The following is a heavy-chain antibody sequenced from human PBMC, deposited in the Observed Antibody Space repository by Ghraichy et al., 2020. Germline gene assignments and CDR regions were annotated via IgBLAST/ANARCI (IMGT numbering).Heavy chain of an antibody. CDR3: ARDMGYGPGSYYMNY. D-gene: IGHD3-10*01. V-gene: IGHV4-61*01. Sequence: SETLCLTCTVSSGSVSSGSYYWSWIRQPPGKELEWIGYIYYSGITKYNHSLKSRVTISVDTSKNQFSLKLSSVTAADAAVYYCARDMGYGPGSYYMNYWGLGPLVTVSS. CDR1: SGSVSSGSYY. J-gene: IGHJ4*02. CDR2: IYYSGIT.